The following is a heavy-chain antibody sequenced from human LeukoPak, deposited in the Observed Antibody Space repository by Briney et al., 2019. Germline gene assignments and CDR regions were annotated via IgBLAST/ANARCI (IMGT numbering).Heavy chain of an antibody. V-gene: IGHV4-34*01. Sequence: SETLSLTYAVYGGSFSGYYWTWIRQPPGKGLEWIGEINHSGSTNYNPSLKSRVTISADTSKNQFSLKLSSVTAADTAVYYCARRAARPPKYSSGCYGVWGQGTLVTVSS. D-gene: IGHD6-19*01. J-gene: IGHJ4*02. CDR2: INHSGST. CDR1: GGSFSGYY. CDR3: ARRAARPPKYSSGCYGV.